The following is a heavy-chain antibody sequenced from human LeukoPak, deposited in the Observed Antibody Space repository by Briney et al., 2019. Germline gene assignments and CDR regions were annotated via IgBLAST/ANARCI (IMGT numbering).Heavy chain of an antibody. CDR3: ARALAVAGGDIDY. Sequence: ASVKVSCKASGGTFSSYAISWVRQAPGQGLEWMGRIIPILGIANYAQKFQGRVTITADKSTSTAYMELSSLRSEDTAVYYCARALAVAGGDIDYWGQGTLVTVSS. D-gene: IGHD6-19*01. CDR1: GGTFSSYA. V-gene: IGHV1-69*04. J-gene: IGHJ4*02. CDR2: IIPILGIA.